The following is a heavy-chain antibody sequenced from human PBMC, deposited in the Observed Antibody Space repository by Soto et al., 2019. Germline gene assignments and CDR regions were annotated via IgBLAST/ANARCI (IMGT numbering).Heavy chain of an antibody. CDR1: GGSISSGGYS. CDR3: ARVPSP. Sequence: QLQLQESGSGLVKPSQTLSLTCAVSGGSISSGGYSWSWIRQPPGKGLEWIGYIYHSGSTYYNPSLKSPATTPVDSSQNQCPLKLSSVTAADTAVYYCARVPSPWGQGTLVPVSS. CDR2: IYHSGST. V-gene: IGHV4-30-2*01. J-gene: IGHJ5*02.